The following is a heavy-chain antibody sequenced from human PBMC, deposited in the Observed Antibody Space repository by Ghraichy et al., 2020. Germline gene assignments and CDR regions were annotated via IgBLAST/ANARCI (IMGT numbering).Heavy chain of an antibody. CDR3: ARLTAPTVTSLGNWFDP. V-gene: IGHV1-2*02. Sequence: ASVKVSCKASGYTFTGYYMHWVRQAPGQGLEWMGWINPNSGGTNYAQKFQGRVTMTRDTSISTAYMELSRLRSDDTAVYYCARLTAPTVTSLGNWFDPWGQGTLVTVSS. D-gene: IGHD4-17*01. J-gene: IGHJ5*02. CDR1: GYTFTGYY. CDR2: INPNSGGT.